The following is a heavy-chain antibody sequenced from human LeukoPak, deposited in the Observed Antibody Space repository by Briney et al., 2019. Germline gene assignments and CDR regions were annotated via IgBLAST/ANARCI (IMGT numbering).Heavy chain of an antibody. CDR3: AREFLGGYNSDSFDY. V-gene: IGHV3-11*04. J-gene: IGHJ4*02. Sequence: GGSLRLSCAASGFTFSDYYMSWIRQAPGKGLEWVSYISSSGSTIYYADSVKGRSTISRDNAQNSLYLQMNSLRAEDTAVYYCAREFLGGYNSDSFDYWGQGTLVTVSS. D-gene: IGHD5-24*01. CDR1: GFTFSDYY. CDR2: ISSSGSTI.